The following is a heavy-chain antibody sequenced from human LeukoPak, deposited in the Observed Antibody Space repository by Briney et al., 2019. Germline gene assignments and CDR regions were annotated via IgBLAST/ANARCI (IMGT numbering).Heavy chain of an antibody. Sequence: SETLSLTCTVSGGSISSYYWSWIRQPAGKGLEWIGRIYTSGSTNHNPSLKSRVTISVDKSKNQFSLKLSSVTAADTAVYYCARVSLRNYFDYWGQGTLVTVSS. CDR3: ARVSLRNYFDY. D-gene: IGHD3-22*01. CDR2: IYTSGST. J-gene: IGHJ4*02. V-gene: IGHV4-4*07. CDR1: GGSISSYY.